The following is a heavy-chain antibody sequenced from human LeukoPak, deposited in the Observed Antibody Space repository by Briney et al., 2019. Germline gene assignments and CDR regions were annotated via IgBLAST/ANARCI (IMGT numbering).Heavy chain of an antibody. CDR3: AKDSLGGYFDY. J-gene: IGHJ4*02. CDR2: FSLTSRLI. V-gene: IGHV3-9*03. D-gene: IGHD3-3*01. Sequence: GGSLRLSCAASGFTFDDYDMHWVRQAPGKGLEWVSVFSLTSRLIGYADSVKGRFTISRDNAKNSLYLQMNSLRAEDMALYYCAKDSLGGYFDYWGQGTLVTVSS. CDR1: GFTFDDYD.